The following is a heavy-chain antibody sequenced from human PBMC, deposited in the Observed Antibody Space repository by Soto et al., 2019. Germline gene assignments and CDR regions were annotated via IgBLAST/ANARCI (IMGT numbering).Heavy chain of an antibody. CDR3: ARTVNIVVVPADY. CDR1: GFTFSDYY. CDR2: ISSSSSYT. Sequence: PGGSLRLSCAASGFTFSDYYMSWIRQAPGKGLEWVSYISSSSSYTNYADSVKGRFTISRDNAKNSLYLQMNSLRAEDTAVYYCARTVNIVVVPADYWGQGTLVTVSS. V-gene: IGHV3-11*06. J-gene: IGHJ4*02. D-gene: IGHD2-2*01.